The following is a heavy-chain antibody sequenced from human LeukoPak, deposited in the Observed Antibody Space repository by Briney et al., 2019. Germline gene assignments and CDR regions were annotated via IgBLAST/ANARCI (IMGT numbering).Heavy chain of an antibody. CDR3: ARVRQYSSSWYDYYYYGMDV. CDR1: GGSISSSSYY. V-gene: IGHV4-39*07. Sequence: PSETLSLTCTVSGGSISSSSYYWGWIRQPPGKGLEWIGSSYYSGSTYYNPSLKSRVTISVDTSKNQFSLKLSSVTAADTAVYYCARVRQYSSSWYDYYYYGMDVWGQGTTVTVSS. CDR2: SYYSGST. J-gene: IGHJ6*02. D-gene: IGHD6-13*01.